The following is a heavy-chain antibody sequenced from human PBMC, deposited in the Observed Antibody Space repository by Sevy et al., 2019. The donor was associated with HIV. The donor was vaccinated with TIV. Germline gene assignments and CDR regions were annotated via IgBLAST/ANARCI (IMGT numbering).Heavy chain of an antibody. D-gene: IGHD6-19*01. CDR1: GFTFSSYA. CDR3: ATGIYNSGWYAPGYFDN. J-gene: IGHJ4*02. Sequence: GGCLRLSCAASGFTFSSYAMSWVRQAPGKGLEWVSGISGSGDTTYYADSVKDRFTISSDNSMNTMYLQMNGLRAEDAAVYYCATGIYNSGWYAPGYFDNWGQGTLVTVSS. CDR2: ISGSGDTT. V-gene: IGHV3-23*01.